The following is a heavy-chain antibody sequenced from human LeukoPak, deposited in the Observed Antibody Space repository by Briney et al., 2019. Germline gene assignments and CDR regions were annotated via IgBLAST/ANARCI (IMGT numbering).Heavy chain of an antibody. CDR1: GFTFSSYS. CDR2: ISYDGSNK. J-gene: IGHJ4*02. V-gene: IGHV3-30*18. CDR3: AKDPSYNWNYLTY. D-gene: IGHD1-20*01. Sequence: GGSLRLSCAASGFTFSSYSMNWVRQAPGKGLEWVAVISYDGSNKYYADSVKGRFTISRDNSKNTLYLQMNSLRAEDTAAYYCAKDPSYNWNYLTYWGQGTLVTVSS.